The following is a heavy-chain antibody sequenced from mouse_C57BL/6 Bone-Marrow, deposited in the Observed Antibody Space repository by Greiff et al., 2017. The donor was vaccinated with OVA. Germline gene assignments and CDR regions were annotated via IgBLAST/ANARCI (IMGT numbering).Heavy chain of an antibody. CDR2: IDPSDSYT. Sequence: QVQLQQPGAELVKPGASVKLSCKASGYTFTSYWMQWVKQRPGQGLEWIGEIDPSDSYTNYNQKFKGKATLTVDTSSSTAYMQLSSLTSEDSAVYYCARRGVITTVPNPFAYWGQGTLVTVSA. V-gene: IGHV1-50*01. D-gene: IGHD1-1*01. CDR1: GYTFTSYW. CDR3: ARRGVITTVPNPFAY. J-gene: IGHJ3*01.